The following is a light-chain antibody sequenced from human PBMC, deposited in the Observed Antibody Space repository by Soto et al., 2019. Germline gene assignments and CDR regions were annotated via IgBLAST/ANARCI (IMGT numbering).Light chain of an antibody. CDR1: QSISNY. J-gene: IGKJ4*01. CDR3: QESYSVSLI. V-gene: IGKV1-39*01. Sequence: DIQMTQSPSSLSASVEDRVTITCRASQSISNYLNWYQQKPGRAPKLLIYGASSLQSGVPSRFSGSGFGTDFTLTISSLRPEDFAIYYCQESYSVSLIFGGGTKVEIK. CDR2: GAS.